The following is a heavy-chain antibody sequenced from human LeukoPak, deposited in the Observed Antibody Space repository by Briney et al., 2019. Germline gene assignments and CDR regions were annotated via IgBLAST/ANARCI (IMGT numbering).Heavy chain of an antibody. D-gene: IGHD4-17*01. Sequence: GESLKISCKGSGYSFTSYWIGWVRQMPGKGLEWMGIIYPGDSDTRYSPSFQGQVTISADKSISTAYLQWSSLKASDTAMYYCARGSVSSTRDYGGYGDAFDIWGQGTMVTVSS. CDR2: IYPGDSDT. CDR1: GYSFTSYW. J-gene: IGHJ3*02. V-gene: IGHV5-51*01. CDR3: ARGSVSSTRDYGGYGDAFDI.